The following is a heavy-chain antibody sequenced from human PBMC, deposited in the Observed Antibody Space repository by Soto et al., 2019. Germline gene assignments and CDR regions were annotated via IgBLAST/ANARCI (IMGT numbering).Heavy chain of an antibody. D-gene: IGHD3-10*01. J-gene: IGHJ6*03. CDR1: GFTVSSNY. CDR2: IYSGGST. CDR3: ARERSASIRGYMDV. Sequence: GGSLRLSCAASGFTVSSNYMSWVRQAPGKGLEWVSVIYSGGSTYYADSVKGRFTISRDNSKNTLYLQMNSLRAEDTAVYYCARERSASIRGYMDVWGKGTTVTVSS. V-gene: IGHV3-66*01.